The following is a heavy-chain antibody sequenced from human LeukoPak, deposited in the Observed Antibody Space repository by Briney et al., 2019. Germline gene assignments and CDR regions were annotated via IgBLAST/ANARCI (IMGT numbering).Heavy chain of an antibody. J-gene: IGHJ4*02. CDR3: ARLRVVGATTFFSYFDS. V-gene: IGHV4-31*03. CDR1: GGSINSGGSS. Sequence: ASQTLSLTCTVSGGSINSGGSSWNWIRQHPGKGLEWIGYVYYSGSTYYNPSLKSRLTISVDTSKNQFSLNLSSVTAADTAVYYCARLRVVGATTFFSYFDSWGQGTLVTVSS. D-gene: IGHD1-26*01. CDR2: VYYSGST.